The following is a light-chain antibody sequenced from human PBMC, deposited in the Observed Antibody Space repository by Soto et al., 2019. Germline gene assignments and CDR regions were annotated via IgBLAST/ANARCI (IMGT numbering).Light chain of an antibody. V-gene: IGKV3-15*01. CDR3: QQYNSSPLT. CDR1: QSVGSD. CDR2: DIF. Sequence: EIVMTQSPATLSVSPGERATLCCRARQSVGSDLAWYQQKTGQAPRLVIYDIFNRATGVPPRISGSGSGTEFTLTISSLQSEDFAVYYCQQYNSSPLTFGGGTKVEI. J-gene: IGKJ4*01.